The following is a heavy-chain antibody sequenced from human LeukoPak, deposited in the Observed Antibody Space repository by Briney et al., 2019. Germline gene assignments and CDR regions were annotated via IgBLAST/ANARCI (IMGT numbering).Heavy chain of an antibody. CDR1: GGSFSGYY. V-gene: IGHV4-34*01. Sequence: PSETLSLTCAVYGGSFSGYYWSWIRQPPGKGLEWIGEINHSGSTNYNPSLKSRVTISVGTSKNQFSLKLSSVTAADTAVYYCARRGRGYSYGTYYFDYWGQGTLVTVSS. CDR2: INHSGST. D-gene: IGHD5-18*01. CDR3: ARRGRGYSYGTYYFDY. J-gene: IGHJ4*02.